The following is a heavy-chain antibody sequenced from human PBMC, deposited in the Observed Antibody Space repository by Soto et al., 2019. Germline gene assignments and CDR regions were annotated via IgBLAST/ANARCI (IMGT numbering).Heavy chain of an antibody. CDR2: IYYSGTT. V-gene: IGHV4-61*01. D-gene: IGHD3-16*01. CDR3: ARSQRGRTAFTFDY. Sequence: SETLSLTCAVSGDSVSNDNYYWSWIRQPPGKGLEWIGYIYYSGTTNYNSYLKSRLSLSVDMSKNRFSLKLASVTAADTAVYFCARSQRGRTAFTFDYWGQGALVTVSS. CDR1: GDSVSNDNYY. J-gene: IGHJ4*02.